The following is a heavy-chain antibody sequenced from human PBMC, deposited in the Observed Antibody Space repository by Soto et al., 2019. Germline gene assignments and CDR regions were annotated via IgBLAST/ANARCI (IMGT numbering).Heavy chain of an antibody. V-gene: IGHV3-23*01. CDR1: GFTFSGYA. CDR2: ISGGGDAT. D-gene: IGHD3-10*01. CDR3: ARKVSGSTGRPDLWYFDL. Sequence: EVQLLDSGGGLVQPGGSLRLSCAASGFTFSGYALTWVRQAPGKGLEWVSAISGGGDATFYADSVKGRFTISRDNSKXXXXXXXXXXRAEDTAVYYCARKVSGSTGRPDLWYFDLWGRGTLVTVSS. J-gene: IGHJ2*01.